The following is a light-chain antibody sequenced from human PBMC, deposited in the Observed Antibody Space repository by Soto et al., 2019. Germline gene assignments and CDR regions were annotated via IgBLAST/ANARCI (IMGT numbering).Light chain of an antibody. CDR3: AAWDDSLNGWV. Sequence: QSVLTQPPSASGNPGQRVTISCSGSSSNIGSNTVNWYQQLPGTAPKLLIYSNNQRPSGVPDRFSGSKSGTSASLAISGRQAEDEADDYCAAWDDSLNGWVFGGGTKLTVL. J-gene: IGLJ3*02. CDR2: SNN. V-gene: IGLV1-44*01. CDR1: SSNIGSNT.